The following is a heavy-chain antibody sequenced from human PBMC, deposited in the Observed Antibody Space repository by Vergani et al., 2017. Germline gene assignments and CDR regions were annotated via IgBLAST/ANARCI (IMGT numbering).Heavy chain of an antibody. J-gene: IGHJ4*02. CDR3: ATIGYRRWGYYFDY. CDR1: GDSISGYY. Sequence: QVQLQESGPGLVKPSETLSLTCTVSGDSISGYYWSWIRQPPGKGLEWIGYISYSGSSNYNPSLKSRVTISVDTSRNRFSLKLSSVTAADTAVYYCATIGYRRWGYYFDYWGQGILVTVSS. V-gene: IGHV4-59*01. D-gene: IGHD2-2*02. CDR2: ISYSGSS.